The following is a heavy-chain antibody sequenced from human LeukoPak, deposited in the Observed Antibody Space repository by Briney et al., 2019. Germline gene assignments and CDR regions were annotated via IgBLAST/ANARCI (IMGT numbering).Heavy chain of an antibody. Sequence: SETLSLTCAVYGGSFSGHYWNWIRQPPGKGLQWIGEINHRGVANYNPSLKSRVSISEDTSKNQFSLTVNSVTAADTALYFCARGAVSGRFGDYFYYMGVWGKGTTVTVSS. CDR3: ARGAVSGRFGDYFYYMGV. J-gene: IGHJ6*03. D-gene: IGHD3-3*01. V-gene: IGHV4-34*01. CDR1: GGSFSGHY. CDR2: INHRGVA.